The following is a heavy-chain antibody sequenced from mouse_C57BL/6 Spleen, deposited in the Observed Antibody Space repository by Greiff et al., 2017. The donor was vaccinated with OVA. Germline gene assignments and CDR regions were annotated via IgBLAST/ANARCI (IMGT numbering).Heavy chain of an antibody. V-gene: IGHV5-9*01. CDR1: GFTFSSYT. CDR2: ISGGGGNT. Sequence: DVHLVESGGGLVKPGGSLKLSCAASGFTFSSYTMSWVRQTPEKRLEWVATISGGGGNTYYPDSVKGRFTISRDNAKNTLYMQMSSLRSEDTALYYCAIYYYGSSDWYFDVWGTGTTVTVSS. CDR3: AIYYYGSSDWYFDV. D-gene: IGHD1-1*01. J-gene: IGHJ1*03.